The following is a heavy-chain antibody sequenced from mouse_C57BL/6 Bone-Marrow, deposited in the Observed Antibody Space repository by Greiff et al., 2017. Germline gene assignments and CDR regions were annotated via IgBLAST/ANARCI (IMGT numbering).Heavy chain of an antibody. D-gene: IGHD1-1*01. J-gene: IGHJ2*01. V-gene: IGHV14-4*01. CDR1: GFNFKGDY. Sequence: EVQLQQSGAELVRPGASVKLSCTASGFNFKGDYMHWVKQRPEQGLEWIGWIDPEYGDTDYASKFQGKATITADTASNTAYLQLSSLTSEDTAVSYCTHYYYGSYYCDYWGRGNTPTVSA. CDR2: IDPEYGDT. CDR3: THYYYGSYYCDY.